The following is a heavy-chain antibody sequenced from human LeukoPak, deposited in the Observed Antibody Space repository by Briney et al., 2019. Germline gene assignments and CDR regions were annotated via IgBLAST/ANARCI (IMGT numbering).Heavy chain of an antibody. V-gene: IGHV1-2*02. J-gene: IGHJ4*02. D-gene: IGHD2-2*01. CDR2: INPNSGLT. Sequence: GASVKVSCKASGYTLVDYYMHWVRQAPGQGLEWMGWINPNSGLTNYAQRFQGRVTMTADTSVNTAYMHLTGLTSDDSAVYYCARDIVVVPAVEAEDCWGQGTLVIVSS. CDR1: GYTLVDYY. CDR3: ARDIVVVPAVEAEDC.